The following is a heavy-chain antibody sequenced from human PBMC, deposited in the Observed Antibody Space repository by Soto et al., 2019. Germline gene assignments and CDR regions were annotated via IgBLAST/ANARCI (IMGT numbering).Heavy chain of an antibody. CDR2: ISWNSGSI. CDR3: AREIYYYYGMDV. V-gene: IGHV3-9*01. CDR1: GFTFDDYA. Sequence: PGGSLRLSCAASGFTFDDYAMHWVRQAPGKGLEWVSGISWNSGSIGYADSVKGRFTISRDNAKNSLYLQMNSLRAEDTALYYCAREIYYYYGMDVWGQGTTVTAP. J-gene: IGHJ6*02.